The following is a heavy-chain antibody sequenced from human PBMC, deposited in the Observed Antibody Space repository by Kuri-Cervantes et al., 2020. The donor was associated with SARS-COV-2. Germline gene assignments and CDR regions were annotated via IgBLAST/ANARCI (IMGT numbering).Heavy chain of an antibody. J-gene: IGHJ5*02. D-gene: IGHD1-26*01. V-gene: IGHV1-2*02. CDR2: INPNSGGT. Sequence: ASVKVSCKASGYTFTGYYMHWVRQAPGQGLEWMGWINPNSGGTNCAQKFQGRVTMTRDTSISTAYMELSRLRSDDTAVYYCATTSGSYRSNWSDPWGQGTLVTVSS. CDR3: ATTSGSYRSNWSDP. CDR1: GYTFTGYY.